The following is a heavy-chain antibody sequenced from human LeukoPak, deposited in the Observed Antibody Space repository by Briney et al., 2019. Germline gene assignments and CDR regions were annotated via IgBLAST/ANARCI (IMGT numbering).Heavy chain of an antibody. J-gene: IGHJ4*02. CDR3: ARGEGNYFDY. Sequence: PGRSLRLSCVASGFTFSDYYMSWIRQAPGKGLEWVANIKQDGSEKYYVDSVKGRFTISRDNAKNSLYLQMNSLRAEDTAVYYCARGEGNYFDYWGQGTLVTVSS. CDR1: GFTFSDYY. V-gene: IGHV3-7*01. CDR2: IKQDGSEK.